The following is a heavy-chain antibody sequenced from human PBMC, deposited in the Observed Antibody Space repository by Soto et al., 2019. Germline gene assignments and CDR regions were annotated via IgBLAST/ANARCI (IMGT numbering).Heavy chain of an antibody. D-gene: IGHD2-2*01. V-gene: IGHV1-69*01. CDR3: ARSQGSSTSLEIYYYYYYGMDV. J-gene: IGHJ6*02. Sequence: QVQLVQSGAEVKKPGSSVKVSCKASGGTFGSYAISWVRQAPGQGPEWMGGIIPITGTANYAQKFQGRVTLTADESTSTDSMQLSSLRSEDTAVYYCARSQGSSTSLEIYYYYYYGMDVWGQGTTVTVSS. CDR2: IIPITGTA. CDR1: GGTFGSYA.